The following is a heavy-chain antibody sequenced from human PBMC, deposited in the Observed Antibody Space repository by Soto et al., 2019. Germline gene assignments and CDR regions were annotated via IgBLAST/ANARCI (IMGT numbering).Heavy chain of an antibody. J-gene: IGHJ1*01. CDR2: IIPIFGTA. CDR3: ARESGSSSWYRYFQH. Sequence: SVKVSCKASGGTFSSYATSWVRQAPGQGLEWMGGIIPIFGTANYAQKFQGRVTITADESTSTAYMELSSLRSEDTAVYYCARESGSSSWYRYFQHWGQGTLVTVSS. CDR1: GGTFSSYA. D-gene: IGHD6-13*01. V-gene: IGHV1-69*13.